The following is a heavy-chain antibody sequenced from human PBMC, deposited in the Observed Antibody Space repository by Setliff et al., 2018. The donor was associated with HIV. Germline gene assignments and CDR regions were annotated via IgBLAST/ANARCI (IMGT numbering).Heavy chain of an antibody. J-gene: IGHJ4*02. CDR1: GGSISSNIYF. V-gene: IGHV4-39*01. Sequence: SETLSLTCTVSGGSISSNIYFWGWIRQPPGKGLDWIGIIYYSGSAYYNSSLRSRLTISVDTSKNQFSRKLKSVTAADTAVYYCASQVTGYHDFWSGYLGYFDYWGQGLLVTVSS. D-gene: IGHD3-3*01. CDR2: IYYSGSA. CDR3: ASQVTGYHDFWSGYLGYFDY.